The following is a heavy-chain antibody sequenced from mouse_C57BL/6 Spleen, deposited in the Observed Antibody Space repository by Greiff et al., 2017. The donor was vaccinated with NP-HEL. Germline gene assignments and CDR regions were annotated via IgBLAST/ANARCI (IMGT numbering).Heavy chain of an antibody. CDR2: INPYNGGT. D-gene: IGHD1-1*01. Sequence: EVQLQQSGPVLVKPGASVKMSCKASGYTFTDYYMNWVKQSHGKSLEWIGVINPYNGGTSYNQKFKGKATLTVDKSSSTAYMELNSLTSEDSAVYYCAITTVVATERYYFDYWGQGTTLTVSS. J-gene: IGHJ2*01. CDR3: AITTVVATERYYFDY. CDR1: GYTFTDYY. V-gene: IGHV1-19*01.